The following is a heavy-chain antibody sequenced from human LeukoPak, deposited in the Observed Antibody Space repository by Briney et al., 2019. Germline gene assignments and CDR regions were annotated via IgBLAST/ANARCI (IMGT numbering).Heavy chain of an antibody. CDR1: GFTFSSSN. CDR2: IRSKAYGGTT. CDR3: TINSGYDWNYYYGMDV. Sequence: GGSLRLSCAASGFTFSSSNMNWVRQAPGKGQEWVGFIRSKAYGGTTEYAASVKGRFTISRDDSKSIAYLQMNSLKTEDTAVYYCTINSGYDWNYYYGMDVWGQGTTVTVSS. D-gene: IGHD5-12*01. J-gene: IGHJ6*02. V-gene: IGHV3-49*04.